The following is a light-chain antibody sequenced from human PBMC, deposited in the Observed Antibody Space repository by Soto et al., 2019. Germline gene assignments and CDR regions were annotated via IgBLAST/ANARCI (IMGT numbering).Light chain of an antibody. V-gene: IGKV2-24*01. J-gene: IGKJ3*01. CDR1: QSLVHSDGNTS. Sequence: DIVMTQTPLYSPVTLGQPASISCRSSQSLVHSDGNTSLSWLQQRPGQPPRLLIYKISNRFSWVPDRFSGSGAWTDFTLKIRRVEAEDVGVYYCMQATKFPITFGPWTKVDI. CDR3: MQATKFPIT. CDR2: KIS.